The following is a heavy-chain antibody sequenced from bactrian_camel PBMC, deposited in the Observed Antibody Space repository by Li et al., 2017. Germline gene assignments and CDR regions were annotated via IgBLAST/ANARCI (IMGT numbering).Heavy chain of an antibody. D-gene: IGHD3*01. CDR1: GFTFDDSE. CDR2: IYVPTDST. J-gene: IGHJ4*01. V-gene: IGHV3S63*01. Sequence: VQLVESGGGSVQAGGSLRLSCTRSGFTFDDSEMAWFRQAPGKERRKVALIYVPTDSTMYFDSVMGRLTISRDDSKNTIYLQMNNLKIEDTAVYYCTTDSFSLECYSGSSMVGTQVTVS.